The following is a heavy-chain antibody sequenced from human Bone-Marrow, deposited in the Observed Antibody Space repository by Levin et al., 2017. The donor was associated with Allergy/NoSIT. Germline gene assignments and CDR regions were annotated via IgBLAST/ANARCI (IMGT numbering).Heavy chain of an antibody. Sequence: GSLRLSCSVFGGSITNYYWSWIRQPAGKGLEWIGRINTSGKTNYNPSLKSRVTMSVDTSKKQFSLKVESVTAADTAVYYCVRDGSSSWFDVDKVMVNHYYYGMDVWGQGTTVTVSS. D-gene: IGHD2-2*01. CDR1: GGSITNYY. CDR2: INTSGKT. J-gene: IGHJ6*02. CDR3: VRDGSSSWFDVDKVMVNHYYYGMDV. V-gene: IGHV4-4*07.